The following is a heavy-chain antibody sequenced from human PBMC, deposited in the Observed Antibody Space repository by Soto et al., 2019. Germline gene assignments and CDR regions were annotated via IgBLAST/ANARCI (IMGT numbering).Heavy chain of an antibody. J-gene: IGHJ6*02. D-gene: IGHD3-22*01. CDR2: IGTAGDP. CDR1: GFILSGYD. Sequence: VESGGGLVQPGGSLRLSCVASGFILSGYDMHWVRQATGEGLEWVSAIGTAGDPYYSGSVKGRFTISRGNAENSVYLQMNSLRAGDTAVYYCARAGYDSSGYYFYAMDVWGPGTTVTVSS. CDR3: ARAGYDSSGYYFYAMDV. V-gene: IGHV3-13*05.